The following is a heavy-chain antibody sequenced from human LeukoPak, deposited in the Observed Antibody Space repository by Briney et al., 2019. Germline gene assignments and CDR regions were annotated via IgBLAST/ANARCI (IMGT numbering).Heavy chain of an antibody. CDR1: GFTFSSYW. CDR3: AKDHYSSNSYYYYMDV. V-gene: IGHV3-23*01. CDR2: LSHSSTNT. J-gene: IGHJ6*03. D-gene: IGHD6-13*01. Sequence: GRSLRLSCAASGFTFSSYWMTWVRQAPGKGLEWVSALSHSSTNTYYADSVKGRFTISRDNSKNTLYLQMNSLRAEDTAVYYCAKDHYSSNSYYYYMDVWGKGTTVTVSS.